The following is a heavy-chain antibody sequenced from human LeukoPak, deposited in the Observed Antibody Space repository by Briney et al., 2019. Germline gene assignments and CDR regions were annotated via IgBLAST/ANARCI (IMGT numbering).Heavy chain of an antibody. CDR1: VGSLTSTNYY. D-gene: IGHD6-19*01. Sequence: SQTLSLTCTVSVGSLTSTNYYWGWIRHPPGKGLEWIGSIYYSGSTYYNPSLKSRVTISVYTSKNQFSLKLSSWTAADTAVYYCARHFGIAYATGWSLLDYWGQGTLVTVSS. CDR2: IYYSGST. J-gene: IGHJ4*02. V-gene: IGHV4-39*01. CDR3: ARHFGIAYATGWSLLDY.